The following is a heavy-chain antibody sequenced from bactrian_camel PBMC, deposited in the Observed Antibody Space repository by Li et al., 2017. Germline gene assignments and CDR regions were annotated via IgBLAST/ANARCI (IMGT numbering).Heavy chain of an antibody. J-gene: IGHJ6*01. CDR3: AADQVHYGGTFGY. CDR2: INSGGDST. CDR1: GFTFSSYA. Sequence: DVQLVESGGGLVQPGESLRVSCAASGFTFSSYAMSWVRQAPGKGLEWVSAINSGGDSTYYADSVEGRFTISRDNAKNTLYLQMNSLKTEDTAVYYCAADQVHYGGTFGYWGQGTQVTVS. D-gene: IGHD6*01. V-gene: IGHV3S40*01.